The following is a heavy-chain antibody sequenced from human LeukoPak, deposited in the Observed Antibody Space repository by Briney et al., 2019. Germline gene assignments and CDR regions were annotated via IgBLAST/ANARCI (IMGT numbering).Heavy chain of an antibody. J-gene: IGHJ2*01. CDR3: ARAPYYDSSGYYYGAWYFDL. V-gene: IGHV4-59*01. Sequence: SETLSLTCTVSGGSISSYYWSWIRQPPGKGLEWIGYVFYSGSTNYNPSLKSRVTISVDTSENQFSLKLSSVTAADTAVYYCARAPYYDSSGYYYGAWYFDLWGRGTLVTVSS. CDR2: VFYSGST. D-gene: IGHD3-22*01. CDR1: GGSISSYY.